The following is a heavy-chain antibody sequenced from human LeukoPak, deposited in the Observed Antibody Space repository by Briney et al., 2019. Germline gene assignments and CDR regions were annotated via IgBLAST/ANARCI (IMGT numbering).Heavy chain of an antibody. CDR3: ARAYYDFWSGYQFDY. CDR1: GGSFSGYY. CDR2: INHSGST. D-gene: IGHD3-3*01. V-gene: IGHV4-34*01. Sequence: PSETLSLTCAVYGGSFSGYYWSWIRQPPGKGREWVGEINHSGSTNYNPSLKSRVTLSVDTSKNQFSLKLSSVTAADTAVYYCARAYYDFWSGYQFDYWGQGTLVTVSS. J-gene: IGHJ4*02.